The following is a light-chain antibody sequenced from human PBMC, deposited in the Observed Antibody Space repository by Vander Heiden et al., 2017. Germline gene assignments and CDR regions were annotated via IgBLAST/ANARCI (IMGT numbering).Light chain of an antibody. CDR2: DVS. V-gene: IGLV2-14*01. J-gene: IGLJ1*01. CDR1: SSAVGGSQY. Sequence: QSALPQPASVSGSPGQSITISCTRTSSAVGGSQYVSWYQQPPGKAPKVMIYDVSDRPSGGSNRFSGSKSGNTASLTISGLQAEDEADYYCSSYTSSTTLVFGTGTKVTVL. CDR3: SSYTSSTTLV.